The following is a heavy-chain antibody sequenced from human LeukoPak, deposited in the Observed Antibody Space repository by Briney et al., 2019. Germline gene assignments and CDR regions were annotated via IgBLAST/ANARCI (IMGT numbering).Heavy chain of an antibody. Sequence: VSVKVSCKASGYTFTGYYIHWVRQARGQGLEWMGWINPDCGGTNSAQNFQGRVTMTRDTSISTAYMELNRLRSDDTAVYYCARDTVVMSTPYYYYYGMDVWGQGTTVTVSS. CDR2: INPDCGGT. CDR3: ARDTVVMSTPYYYYYGMDV. D-gene: IGHD3-22*01. V-gene: IGHV1-2*02. CDR1: GYTFTGYY. J-gene: IGHJ6*02.